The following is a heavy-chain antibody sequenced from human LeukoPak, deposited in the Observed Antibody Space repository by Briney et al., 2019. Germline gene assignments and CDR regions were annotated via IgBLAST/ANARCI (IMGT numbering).Heavy chain of an antibody. CDR1: GFTFDDYA. V-gene: IGHV3-9*01. J-gene: IGHJ3*02. CDR2: ISWNSGSI. Sequence: TGGSLRLSCAASGFTFDDYAMHWVRQAPEKGLEWVSGISWNSGSIGYADSVKGRFTISRDNAKNSLYLQMNRLRAEDTALYYCAKGYQLLYLSAFDIWGQGTMVTVSS. D-gene: IGHD2-2*02. CDR3: AKGYQLLYLSAFDI.